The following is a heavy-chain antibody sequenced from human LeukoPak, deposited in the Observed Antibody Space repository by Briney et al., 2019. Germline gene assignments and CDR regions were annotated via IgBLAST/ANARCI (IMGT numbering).Heavy chain of an antibody. D-gene: IGHD5/OR15-5a*01. CDR2: IKQDGSEK. V-gene: IGHV3-7*02. Sequence: GGPLRLSCAASGFTFSSYWMSWVRQAPGKGLEWVANIKQDGSEKYYVDSVRGRFTISRDNVKNSLYLQMNSLRAEDTAVYYCACLKGSDYWGQGTLVTVSS. CDR3: ACLKGSDY. J-gene: IGHJ4*02. CDR1: GFTFSSYW.